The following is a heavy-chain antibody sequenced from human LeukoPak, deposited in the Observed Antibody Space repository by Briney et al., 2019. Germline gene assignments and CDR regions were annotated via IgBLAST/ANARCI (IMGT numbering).Heavy chain of an antibody. Sequence: GGSLRLSCAASGFTVSSNYMSWVRQAPGRGLEWVSVISGSGSSTYYADSVKGRFTISRDNSMNTLYLQMNSLRAEDTAVYYCARGIGGWTLERGSYFNFWGQGTLVTVSS. CDR2: ISGSGSST. J-gene: IGHJ4*02. D-gene: IGHD6-19*01. CDR3: ARGIGGWTLERGSYFNF. CDR1: GFTVSSNY. V-gene: IGHV3-53*01.